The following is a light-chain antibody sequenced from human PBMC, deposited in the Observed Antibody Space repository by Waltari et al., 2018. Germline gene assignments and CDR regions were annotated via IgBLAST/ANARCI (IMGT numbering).Light chain of an antibody. CDR1: SSDIGSSNY. J-gene: IGLJ1*01. CDR3: NSYAGNNSYV. V-gene: IGLV2-8*01. CDR2: EVY. Sequence: QSALTQPPSASGPPGQSVTIPCTGTSSDIGSSNYVSWYQQHPGKAPKLIIAEVYTRPLGGPVGFPGSNSGTTASLPVSGLQAEDEADYFCNSYAGNNSYVFGTGTKVTVL.